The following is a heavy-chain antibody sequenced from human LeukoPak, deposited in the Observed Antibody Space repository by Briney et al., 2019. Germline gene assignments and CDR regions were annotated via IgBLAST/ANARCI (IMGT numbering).Heavy chain of an antibody. CDR1: GFTFSSYG. CDR3: AREGTYSSSWYPNWFDP. Sequence: PGRSLRLSCAASGFTFSSYGMRWVRQAPGKGLEWVAVIWYDGSNKYYADSVKGRFTISRDNSKNTLYLQMNSLRAEDTAVYYCAREGTYSSSWYPNWFDPWGQGTLVTVSS. D-gene: IGHD6-13*01. V-gene: IGHV3-33*01. CDR2: IWYDGSNK. J-gene: IGHJ5*02.